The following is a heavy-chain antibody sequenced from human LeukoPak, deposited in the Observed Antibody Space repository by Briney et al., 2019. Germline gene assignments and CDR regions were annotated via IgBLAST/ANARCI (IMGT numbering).Heavy chain of an antibody. CDR1: GFTFRNYA. CDR3: AKDLTSSYYTAVCS. V-gene: IGHV3-23*01. Sequence: GGSLRLSCAASGFTFRNYAMTWVRQAPGKGLEWVSTVTGSDSGTNYADSVKGRFTISRDNSRNTLYLQMNSLRAEDTAVYFCAKDLTSSYYTAVCSWGQGTLVTVSS. CDR2: VTGSDSGT. D-gene: IGHD4-11*01. J-gene: IGHJ5*02.